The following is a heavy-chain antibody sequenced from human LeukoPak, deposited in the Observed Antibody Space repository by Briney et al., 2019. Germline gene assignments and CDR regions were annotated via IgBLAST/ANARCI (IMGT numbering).Heavy chain of an antibody. CDR1: GFTFSSYS. CDR3: ARDLSWNYGY. Sequence: GGSLRLSCAASGFTFSSYSMNWVRQAPGKGLEWVSSISSSSSYIYYANSVKGRFTITRDNAKNSLYLQMNSLRAEDTAVYYCARDLSWNYGYWGQGTLVTVSS. CDR2: ISSSSSYI. J-gene: IGHJ4*02. V-gene: IGHV3-21*01. D-gene: IGHD1-7*01.